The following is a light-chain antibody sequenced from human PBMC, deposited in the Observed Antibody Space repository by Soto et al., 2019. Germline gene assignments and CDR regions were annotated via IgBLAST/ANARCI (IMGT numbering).Light chain of an antibody. Sequence: DIQMTQSPSPVSASVGDRVTITCQASQAIGYWLAWYQQKPGKAPKLLIYPASNLQSGVPSRFSGSGSGTDFTLIISSLQPEDFAIYYCQQENSFPRTFGGGTKVEIK. V-gene: IGKV1-12*01. CDR1: QAIGYW. CDR3: QQENSFPRT. J-gene: IGKJ4*01. CDR2: PAS.